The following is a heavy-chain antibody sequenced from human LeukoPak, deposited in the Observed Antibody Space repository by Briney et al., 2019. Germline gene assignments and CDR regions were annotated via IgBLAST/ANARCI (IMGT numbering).Heavy chain of an antibody. J-gene: IGHJ5*02. CDR1: GYTFTGYY. CDR3: ARAQLLRSWFDP. Sequence: ASVKVSCKASGYTFTGYYMHWVRQAPGQGLEWMGWINPNSGGTNYAQKFQGRVTMTRDTPISTAYMELSRLRSDDTAVYYCARAQLLRSWFDPWGQGTLVTVSS. CDR2: INPNSGGT. V-gene: IGHV1-2*02. D-gene: IGHD2-2*01.